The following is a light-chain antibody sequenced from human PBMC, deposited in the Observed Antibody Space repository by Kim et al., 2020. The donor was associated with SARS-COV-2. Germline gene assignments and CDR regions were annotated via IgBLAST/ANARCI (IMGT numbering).Light chain of an antibody. CDR2: HAS. CDR1: QSVSSS. CDR3: QQYSNWPPWT. J-gene: IGKJ1*01. V-gene: IGKV3-15*01. Sequence: ETVMTQSPATLSVSPGERATLSCRASQSVSSSLAWYQQKPGQSPRLLIYHASTRATGVPARFSASGSGTEFTLTISSLQSEDFAVYYCQQYSNWPPWTFGQGTKVEVK.